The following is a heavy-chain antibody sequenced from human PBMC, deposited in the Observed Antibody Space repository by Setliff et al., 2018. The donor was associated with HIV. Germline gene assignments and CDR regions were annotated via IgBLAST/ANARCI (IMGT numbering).Heavy chain of an antibody. V-gene: IGHV4-59*12. CDR2: IYYSGST. J-gene: IGHJ4*02. CDR1: GGSISSYY. CDR3: ARGSTGTWHFDF. Sequence: PSETLSLTCTVSGGSISSYYWSWIRQPPGKGLEWIGSIYYSGSTYYNPSLKSLVTMSIDTSKNHLSLTMTSVTAADTAVYYCARGSTGTWHFDFWGQGTLVTVSS.